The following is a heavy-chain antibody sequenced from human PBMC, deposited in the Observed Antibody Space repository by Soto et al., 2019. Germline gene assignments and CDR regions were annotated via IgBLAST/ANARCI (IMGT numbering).Heavy chain of an antibody. V-gene: IGHV3-53*01. CDR3: ARTRGYSGYDLHWFDP. Sequence: RGGSLRLSCAASGFTVSSNYMSWVRQAPGKGLEWVSVIYSGGSTYYADSVKGRFTISRDNSKNTLYLQMNSLRAEDTAVYYCARTRGYSGYDLHWFDPWGQGTLVTVSS. D-gene: IGHD5-12*01. CDR1: GFTVSSNY. J-gene: IGHJ5*02. CDR2: IYSGGST.